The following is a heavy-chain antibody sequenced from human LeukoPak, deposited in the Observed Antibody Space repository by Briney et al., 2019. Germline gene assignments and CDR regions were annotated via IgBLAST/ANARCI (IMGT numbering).Heavy chain of an antibody. V-gene: IGHV1-2*02. CDR2: INPDSGGT. CDR3: ARAGSSGYYLQYLQH. J-gene: IGHJ1*01. Sequence: ASVKVSCKASGYTFTSYAIHWVRQAPGQGLEWLGWINPDSGGTNYAQKFQGRVTMTRDTSISTAYMELSRLRSDDTAVYYCARAGSSGYYLQYLQHWGQGTLVTVSS. CDR1: GYTFTSYA. D-gene: IGHD3-22*01.